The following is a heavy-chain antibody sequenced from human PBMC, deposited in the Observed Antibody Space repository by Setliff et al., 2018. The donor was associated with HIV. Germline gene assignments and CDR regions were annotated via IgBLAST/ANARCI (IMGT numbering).Heavy chain of an antibody. CDR1: GGSFTSYY. D-gene: IGHD3-3*01. V-gene: IGHV4-34*01. CDR2: INHSGST. Sequence: PSETLSLTCAVYGGSFTSYYWTWIRQPPGKGLEWIGEINHSGSTNYNPSLKSRVSISVDMSKNQFSLNLSSVTAADTAVYYCARGSSSIFGVLVLLPHSYYYMDVWGKGTTVTVSS. CDR3: ARGSSSIFGVLVLLPHSYYYMDV. J-gene: IGHJ6*03.